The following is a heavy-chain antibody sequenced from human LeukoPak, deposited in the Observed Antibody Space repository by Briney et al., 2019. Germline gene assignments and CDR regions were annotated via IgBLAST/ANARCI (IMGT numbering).Heavy chain of an antibody. D-gene: IGHD3-16*01. J-gene: IGHJ4*02. CDR3: ATSTVWGTWHN. CDR1: GDSTTSYY. V-gene: IGHV4-59*01. Sequence: SQTLSLTCTVSGDSTTSYYWSWIRQPPGKGLEWIGYIYNSGTTNYNPSLKSRVTISIDTSKNQFFLKLNSVTAADTAVYYCATSTVWGTWHNWGQGTLVTVSS. CDR2: IYNSGTT.